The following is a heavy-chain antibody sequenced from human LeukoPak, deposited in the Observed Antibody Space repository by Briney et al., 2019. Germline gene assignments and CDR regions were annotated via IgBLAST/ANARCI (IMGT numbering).Heavy chain of an antibody. D-gene: IGHD5-24*01. CDR3: TTDLRWLQPKSPNFDY. Sequence: GGSLRLSCAASGSTFSNAWMSWVRQAPGKGLEWVGRIKSKTDGGTTDYAAPVKGRFTISRDDSKNTLYLQMNSLKTEDTAVYYCTTDLRWLQPKSPNFDYWGQGTLVTVSS. CDR1: GSTFSNAW. J-gene: IGHJ4*02. CDR2: IKSKTDGGTT. V-gene: IGHV3-15*01.